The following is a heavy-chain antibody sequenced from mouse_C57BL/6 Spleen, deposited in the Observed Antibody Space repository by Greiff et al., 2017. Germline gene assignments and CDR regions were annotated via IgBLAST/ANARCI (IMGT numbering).Heavy chain of an antibody. CDR1: GYTFTSYW. CDR2: IYPGNSDT. J-gene: IGHJ3*01. D-gene: IGHD2-2*01. Sequence: VQLQQSGTVLARPGASVKMSCKTSGYTFTSYWMHWVKQRPGQGLEWIGAIYPGNSDTSYNQKFKGKAKLTAVTSASTAYMELSSLTNEDSAVYYCTEGGYDEFAYGGQGTLVTVSA. V-gene: IGHV1-5*01. CDR3: TEGGYDEFAY.